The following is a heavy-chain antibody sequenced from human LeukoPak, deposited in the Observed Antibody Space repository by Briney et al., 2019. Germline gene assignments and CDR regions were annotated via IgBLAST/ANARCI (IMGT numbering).Heavy chain of an antibody. CDR1: VGTFSSYA. J-gene: IGHJ6*03. CDR2: IIPIFGTA. D-gene: IGHD6-25*01. Sequence: GASVKVSCKASVGTFSSYAISWVRQAPGQGLEWMGGIIPIFGTANYAQKFQGRVTITTDESTSTAYLERSSLRSEDTAVYYCARDGYWDRRSMDVCGKGTTVTVSS. CDR3: ARDGYWDRRSMDV. V-gene: IGHV1-69*05.